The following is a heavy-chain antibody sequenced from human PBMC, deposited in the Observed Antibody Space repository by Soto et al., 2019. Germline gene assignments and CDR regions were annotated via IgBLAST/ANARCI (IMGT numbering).Heavy chain of an antibody. J-gene: IGHJ6*02. CDR1: GFTLSSPA. CDR3: ARVGSGCWSLRGAMDL. V-gene: IGHV3-30-3*01. Sequence: QVPLVESGGGVVQPGKSLRLSCAASGFTLSSPAMHWVRQAPGKGLEWVANISYDGSNEYYGGSLKGRFTISRDNSNNTLFLQMNNLRLEDTAVYFCARVGSGCWSLRGAMDLWGHGTTVTVSS. D-gene: IGHD3-10*01. CDR2: ISYDGSNE.